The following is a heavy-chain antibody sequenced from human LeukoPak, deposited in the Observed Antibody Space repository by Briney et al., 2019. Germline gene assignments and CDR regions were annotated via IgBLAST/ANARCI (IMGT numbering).Heavy chain of an antibody. Sequence: NRSETPSLTCTVPRGSISSYYWRWLRQPPGKGMEGKGYIYNSGSTNYNPSLKRRVTISLDTSKNQFSLKLSSVTAADTAVYYCARDRYNYGSHDRWFDPWGQGTLVTVSS. J-gene: IGHJ5*02. D-gene: IGHD5-18*01. CDR3: ARDRYNYGSHDRWFDP. V-gene: IGHV4-59*01. CDR1: RGSISSYY. CDR2: IYNSGST.